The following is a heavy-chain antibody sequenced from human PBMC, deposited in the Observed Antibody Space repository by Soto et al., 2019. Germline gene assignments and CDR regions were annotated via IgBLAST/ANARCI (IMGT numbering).Heavy chain of an antibody. Sequence: PSETLSLTCTVSGGSISSSSYYWGWIRQPPGKGLEWIGSIYYSGSTYYNPSLKSRVTISVDTSKNQFSLKLSSVTAADTAVYYCASGLRITETNYGMDVWGQGTTVTVSS. CDR2: IYYSGST. J-gene: IGHJ6*02. CDR3: ASGLRITETNYGMDV. D-gene: IGHD1-20*01. V-gene: IGHV4-39*01. CDR1: GGSISSSSYY.